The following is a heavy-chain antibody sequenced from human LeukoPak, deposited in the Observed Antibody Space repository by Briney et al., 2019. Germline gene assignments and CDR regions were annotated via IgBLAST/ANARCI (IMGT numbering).Heavy chain of an antibody. D-gene: IGHD1-7*01. V-gene: IGHV1-2*02. CDR1: GYTFTGYY. CDR3: VTPPERGTTLDY. J-gene: IGHJ4*02. Sequence: ASVKVSCKASGYTFTGYYMHWVRQAPGQGLEWMGWINPNSGGTNYAQKFQGRVTMTRDTSISTAYMELSRLRSDDTAVYYCVTPPERGTTLDYWGQGTLVTVSS. CDR2: INPNSGGT.